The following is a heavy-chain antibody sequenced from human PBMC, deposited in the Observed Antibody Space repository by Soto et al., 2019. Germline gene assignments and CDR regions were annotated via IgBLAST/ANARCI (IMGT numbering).Heavy chain of an antibody. J-gene: IGHJ5*02. D-gene: IGHD5-18*01. CDR2: IYWDDDE. CDR1: GFSLSTSGVG. V-gene: IGHV2-5*02. Sequence: QITLKESGPTLVKPTQTLTLTCTFSGFSLSTSGVGVAWIRQPPGEALEWLALIYWDDDERYSPSLENRLTITKVTSKNQLVLTLTDMDPVDTATYYCAHSRDTAGGNWSDPWGQGTLVTVSS. CDR3: AHSRDTAGGNWSDP.